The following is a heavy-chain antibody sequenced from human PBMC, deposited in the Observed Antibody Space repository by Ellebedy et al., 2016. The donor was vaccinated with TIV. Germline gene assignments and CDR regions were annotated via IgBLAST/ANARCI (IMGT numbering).Heavy chain of an antibody. J-gene: IGHJ5*02. Sequence: GESLKISCAASGFNFNSYALHWVRQAPGKGLEWVSLISYHGSDKYYADSVKGRFTISRDNSKNTLYLQMNSLRAEDTAVYYCARDWSGYFDPWGQGTLVTVSS. V-gene: IGHV3-30*04. CDR3: ARDWSGYFDP. D-gene: IGHD3-3*01. CDR1: GFNFNSYA. CDR2: ISYHGSDK.